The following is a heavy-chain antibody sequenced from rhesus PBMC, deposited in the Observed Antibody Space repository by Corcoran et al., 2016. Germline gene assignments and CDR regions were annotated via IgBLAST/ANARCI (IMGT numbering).Heavy chain of an antibody. CDR3: ARGSSHADYFEI. CDR2: IDAPPDAT. D-gene: IGHD4-29*01. CDR1: GSSISSGFG. Sequence: QLQLRESGPGLVQPSETLSLACAVSGSSISSGFGWSWIRQPPGRGLEWIAWIDAPPDATNSSPSLRSRVTLSKDTSKNQLSLRLTSVSAADTAVYYCARGSSHADYFEIWGQGALVTVSS. J-gene: IGHJ1*01. V-gene: IGHV4-127*01.